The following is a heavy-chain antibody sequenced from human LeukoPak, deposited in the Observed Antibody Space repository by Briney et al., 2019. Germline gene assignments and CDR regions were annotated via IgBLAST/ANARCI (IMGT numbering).Heavy chain of an antibody. Sequence: ASVKVSCKASGDSFSNYGFAWVRQAPGQGLEWMGWISADSGDRYYAQNSQHRVTMTTDTSTTTGYMELRSLRSDDTAVYYCASGSYLWGGMDVWGQGTTVTVSS. D-gene: IGHD1-26*01. CDR1: GDSFSNYG. V-gene: IGHV1-18*01. J-gene: IGHJ6*02. CDR3: ASGSYLWGGMDV. CDR2: ISADSGDR.